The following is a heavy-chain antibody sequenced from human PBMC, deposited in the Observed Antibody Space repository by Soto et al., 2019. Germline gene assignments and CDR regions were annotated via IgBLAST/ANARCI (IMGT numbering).Heavy chain of an antibody. V-gene: IGHV1-8*01. CDR2: MNPNSGNT. Sequence: ASVKVSCKDSGYTFTSYDINWVRQATGQGLEWMGWMNPNSGNTGYAQKFQGRVTMTRNTSISTAYMELSSLRSEDTAVYYCARFPKLGYCSSTSCYVGFDPWGQGTLVTVSS. CDR3: ARFPKLGYCSSTSCYVGFDP. D-gene: IGHD2-2*01. CDR1: GYTFTSYD. J-gene: IGHJ5*02.